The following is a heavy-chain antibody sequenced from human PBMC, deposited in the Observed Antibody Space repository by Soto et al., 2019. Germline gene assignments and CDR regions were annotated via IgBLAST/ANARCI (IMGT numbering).Heavy chain of an antibody. CDR3: ARYKITGTTHY. CDR2: INHSGST. CDR1: GGSFSGYY. Sequence: SETLSLTCAVYGGSFSGYYWSWIRQPPGKGLEWVGEINHSGSTNYNPSLKSRVTISVDTSKNQFSLKLSSVTAADTAVYYCARYKITGTTHYWGQGTLVTVSS. J-gene: IGHJ4*02. V-gene: IGHV4-34*01. D-gene: IGHD1-7*01.